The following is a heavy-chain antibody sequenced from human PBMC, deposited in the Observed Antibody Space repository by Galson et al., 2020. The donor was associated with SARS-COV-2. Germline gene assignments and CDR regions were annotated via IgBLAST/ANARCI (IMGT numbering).Heavy chain of an antibody. Sequence: GESLKISCAGPEFTIRNYRLHWVRQAPGKGLDWVAVISHDDSNEYYADSVRGRFTISRDNSKNTLYLQMNSMRPEDTAVYFCASGGSGSYFQHWGQGTLVTVSS. V-gene: IGHV3-30*01. CDR1: EFTIRNYR. J-gene: IGHJ1*01. CDR3: ASGGSGSYFQH. D-gene: IGHD1-26*01. CDR2: ISHDDSNE.